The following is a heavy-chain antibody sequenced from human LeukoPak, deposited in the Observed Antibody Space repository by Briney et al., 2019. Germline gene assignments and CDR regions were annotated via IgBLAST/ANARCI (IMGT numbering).Heavy chain of an antibody. J-gene: IGHJ4*02. CDR3: ARDPVTKAYYYDSSGYYGDHFDY. Sequence: ASVKVSCKASGYTFTGYYMHWVRQAPGQGLEWMGWINPNSGGTNYAQKFQGRVTMTRDTSISTAYMELSRLRSDDTAVYYCARDPVTKAYYYDSSGYYGDHFDYWGQGTLVTVSS. D-gene: IGHD3-22*01. CDR2: INPNSGGT. V-gene: IGHV1-2*02. CDR1: GYTFTGYY.